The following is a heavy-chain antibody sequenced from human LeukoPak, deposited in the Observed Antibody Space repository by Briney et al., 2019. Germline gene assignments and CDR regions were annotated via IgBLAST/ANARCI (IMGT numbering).Heavy chain of an antibody. CDR2: INPNSGGT. D-gene: IGHD6-6*01. V-gene: IGHV1-2*02. CDR1: GGTFSSYP. J-gene: IGHJ3*02. CDR3: AYDSSSADAFDI. Sequence: ASVKVSCKASGGTFSSYPFTWVRQAPGQGLEWMGWINPNSGGTNYAQKFQGRVTMTRDTSISTAYMELSRLRSDDTAVYYCAYDSSSADAFDIWGQGTMVTVSS.